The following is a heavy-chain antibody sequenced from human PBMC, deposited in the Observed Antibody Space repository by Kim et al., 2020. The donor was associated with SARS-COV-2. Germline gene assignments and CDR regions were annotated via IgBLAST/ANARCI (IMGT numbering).Heavy chain of an antibody. D-gene: IGHD6-13*01. V-gene: IGHV1-3*01. J-gene: IGHJ4*02. Sequence: ASVKVSCKASGYTFTSYAMHWVRQAPGQRLEWMGWINAGNGNTKYSQKFQGRVTITRDTSASTAYMELSSLRSEDTAVYYCARTYSSSWFADYWGQGTLVTVSS. CDR2: INAGNGNT. CDR3: ARTYSSSWFADY. CDR1: GYTFTSYA.